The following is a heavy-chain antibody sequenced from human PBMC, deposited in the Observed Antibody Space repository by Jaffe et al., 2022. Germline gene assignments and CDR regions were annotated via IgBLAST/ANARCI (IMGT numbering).Heavy chain of an antibody. Sequence: QVQLVQSGAEVKKPGASVKVSCKASGYTFTSYDINWVRQATGQGLEWMGWMNPNSGNTGYAQKFQGRVTMTRNTSISTAYMELSSLRSEDTAVYYCARGRVRGWYPRGYWFDPWGQGTLVTVSS. J-gene: IGHJ5*02. CDR2: MNPNSGNT. CDR1: GYTFTSYD. V-gene: IGHV1-8*01. CDR3: ARGRVRGWYPRGYWFDP. D-gene: IGHD6-19*01.